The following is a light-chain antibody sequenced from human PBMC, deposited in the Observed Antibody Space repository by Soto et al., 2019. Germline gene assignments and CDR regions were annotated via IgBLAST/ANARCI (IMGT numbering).Light chain of an antibody. CDR2: KAS. Sequence: DIQMTQSPSTLSSSLGDTVAITCRASQSIDTWLAWHQQKPGRAPKLLISKASTLESGVPSRFSGSGSGKDFTLTISGLQPDDFAIYYCKQYNSYRAFGQGTKVDIK. V-gene: IGKV1-5*03. CDR1: QSIDTW. J-gene: IGKJ1*01. CDR3: KQYNSYRA.